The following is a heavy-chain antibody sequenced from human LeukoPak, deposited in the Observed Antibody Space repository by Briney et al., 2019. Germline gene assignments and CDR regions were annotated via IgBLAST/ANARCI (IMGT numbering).Heavy chain of an antibody. Sequence: GGSLRLSCAASGFTFSSYAMHWVRQAPGKGLEWVAVISYDGSNKYYADSVKGRFTISRDNSKNTLYLQMNSLRAEDTAVYYCAKGGAVSSKSITMVRGTRRYYYYMDVWGKGTTVTISS. CDR3: AKGGAVSSKSITMVRGTRRYYYYMDV. CDR1: GFTFSSYA. D-gene: IGHD3-10*01. J-gene: IGHJ6*03. CDR2: ISYDGSNK. V-gene: IGHV3-30*04.